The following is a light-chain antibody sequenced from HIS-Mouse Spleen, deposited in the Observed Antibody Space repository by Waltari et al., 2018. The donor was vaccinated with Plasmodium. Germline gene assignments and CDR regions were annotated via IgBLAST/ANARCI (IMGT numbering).Light chain of an antibody. CDR2: EGS. Sequence: QSALTQPASVSGSPGQSITISSTGTSRDVGSYNLFSWYQQHPGKAPKLMIYEGSKRPSGVSNRFSGSKSGNTASLTISGLQAEDEADYYCCSYAGSSTNWVFGGGTKLTVL. V-gene: IGLV2-23*01. CDR1: SRDVGSYNL. J-gene: IGLJ3*02. CDR3: CSYAGSSTNWV.